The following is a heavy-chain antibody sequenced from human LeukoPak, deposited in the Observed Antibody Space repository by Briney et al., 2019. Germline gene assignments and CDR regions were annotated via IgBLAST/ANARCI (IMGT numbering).Heavy chain of an antibody. Sequence: ASVKVSCKASVYIFTSYYMHWVGQAAGQGGEWMGIINPSGANEKYEQKFQGRVNISRDPSTNTVYMELGSLRSEDTSVYYCARVAAAGFAYDKFDPWGRGTLVTVSS. CDR1: VYIFTSYY. V-gene: IGHV1-46*01. D-gene: IGHD6-13*01. J-gene: IGHJ5*02. CDR3: ARVAAAGFAYDKFDP. CDR2: INPSGANE.